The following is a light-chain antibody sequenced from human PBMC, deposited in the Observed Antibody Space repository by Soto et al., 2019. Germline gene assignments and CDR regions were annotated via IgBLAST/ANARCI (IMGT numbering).Light chain of an antibody. Sequence: QSVLTQPPSVSGALGRRVTISCTGSSSNIGAGYDVHWYQQRPGTAPKLLIFGNINRPSGVPDRFSGSKSGTSASLAITGLQAEDEGDYYCQSYDSTLSARFVFGTGT. CDR3: QSYDSTLSARFV. V-gene: IGLV1-40*01. CDR1: SSNIGAGYD. CDR2: GNI. J-gene: IGLJ1*01.